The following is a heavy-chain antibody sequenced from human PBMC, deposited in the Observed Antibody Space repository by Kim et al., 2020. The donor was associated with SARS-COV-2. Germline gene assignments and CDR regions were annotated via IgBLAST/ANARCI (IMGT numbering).Heavy chain of an antibody. CDR3: ASEGEGSGWYHPGGLRY. Sequence: SETLSLTCTVSGGSISSYYWSWIRQPPGKGLEWIGYIYYSGSTNYNPSLKSRVTISVDTSKNQFSLKLSSVTAADTAVYYCASEGEGSGWYHPGGLRYWGQGTLVTVSS. J-gene: IGHJ4*02. V-gene: IGHV4-59*13. D-gene: IGHD6-19*01. CDR1: GGSISSYY. CDR2: IYYSGST.